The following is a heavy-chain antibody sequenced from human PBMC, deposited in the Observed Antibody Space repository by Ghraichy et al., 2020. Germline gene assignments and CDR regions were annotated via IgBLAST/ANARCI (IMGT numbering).Heavy chain of an antibody. D-gene: IGHD3-10*01. CDR3: ARLTGGLATKRFDP. CDR1: GASVSRDGYS. Sequence: SQTLSLTCAVSGASVSRDGYSWSWIRQPPGKGLEWIGSISANEATSYNPSLKSRITMSVDPWIRNEFSLTLQFVTAADTAIYFCARLTGGLATKRFDPWGPGKMVTVSS. J-gene: IGHJ5*02. V-gene: IGHV4-30-2*01. CDR2: ISANEAT.